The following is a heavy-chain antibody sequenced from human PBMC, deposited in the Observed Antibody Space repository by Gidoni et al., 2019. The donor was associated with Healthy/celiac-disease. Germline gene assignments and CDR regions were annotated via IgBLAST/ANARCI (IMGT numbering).Heavy chain of an antibody. CDR3: ASGVQERITIFGVVPRGMDV. J-gene: IGHJ6*02. V-gene: IGHV4-34*01. Sequence: QVQLQQWGAGLLKPSETLSLTCAVYGGSFSGYYWSWIRQPPGKGLEWIGEINHSGSTNYNPSLKSRVTISVDTSKNQFSLKLSSVTAADTAVYYCASGVQERITIFGVVPRGMDVWGQGTTVTVSS. CDR2: INHSGST. CDR1: GGSFSGYY. D-gene: IGHD3-3*01.